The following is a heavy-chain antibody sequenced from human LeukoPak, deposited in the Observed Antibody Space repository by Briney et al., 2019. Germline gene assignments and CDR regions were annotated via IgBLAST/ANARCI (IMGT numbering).Heavy chain of an antibody. CDR2: VSGSGGST. CDR1: GFTFSNYA. CDR3: AQDRYVSSGRDDY. V-gene: IGHV3-23*01. D-gene: IGHD6-19*01. Sequence: PGGSLRLSCAASGFTFSNYAMSWIRQAPGKGLEWVSYVSGSGGSTYHADSVKGRFTISRDNSKNTLYLQMTNLRAEDTAVYCCAQDRYVSSGRDDYWGQGTLLTVSS. J-gene: IGHJ4*02.